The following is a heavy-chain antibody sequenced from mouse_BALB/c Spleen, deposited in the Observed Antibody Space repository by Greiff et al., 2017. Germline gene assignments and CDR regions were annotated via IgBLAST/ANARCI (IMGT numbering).Heavy chain of an antibody. CDR2: IDPSDSYT. CDR3: ARGGPPYGKYFHYYAMDY. V-gene: IGHV1-69*02. CDR1: GYTFTSYW. D-gene: IGHD2-1*01. Sequence: QVQLQQPGAELVKPGASVKLSCKASGYTFTSYWMHWVKQRPGKGLEWIGEIDPSDSYTNYNQKFKGKATLTVDKSSSTAYMQLSSLTSEDSAVYYCARGGPPYGKYFHYYAMDYWGQGTSVTVSS. J-gene: IGHJ4*01.